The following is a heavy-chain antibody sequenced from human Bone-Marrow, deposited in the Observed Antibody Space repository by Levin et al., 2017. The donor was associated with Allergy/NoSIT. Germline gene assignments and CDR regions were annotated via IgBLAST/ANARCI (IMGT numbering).Heavy chain of an antibody. CDR3: AKVRSGYNWNYEYDY. Sequence: GGSLRLSCAASGFTFSSYAMSWVRQAPGKGLEWVSAISGSGGSTYYADSVKGRFTISRDNSKNTLYLQMNSLRAEDTAVYYCAKVRSGYNWNYEYDYWGQGTLVTVSS. J-gene: IGHJ4*02. CDR2: ISGSGGST. V-gene: IGHV3-23*01. CDR1: GFTFSSYA. D-gene: IGHD1-7*01.